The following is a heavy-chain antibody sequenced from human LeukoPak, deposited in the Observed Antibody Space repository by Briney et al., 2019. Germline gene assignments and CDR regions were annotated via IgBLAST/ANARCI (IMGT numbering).Heavy chain of an antibody. CDR1: GGSISSGDYF. D-gene: IGHD6-13*01. Sequence: SETLSLTCTVSGGSISSGDYFWTWIRQHPGKGLEWIGYIAYSASTYYNPSLKSRVTISVGTSKNQFSLKVSPVTAADAAVYYCARDRSSSSFYYGMDVWGQGTTVTVSS. CDR2: IAYSAST. J-gene: IGHJ6*02. V-gene: IGHV4-31*03. CDR3: ARDRSSSSFYYGMDV.